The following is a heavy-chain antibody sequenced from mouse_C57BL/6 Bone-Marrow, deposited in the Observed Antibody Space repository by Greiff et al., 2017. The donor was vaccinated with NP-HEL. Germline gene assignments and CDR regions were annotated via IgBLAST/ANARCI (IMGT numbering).Heavy chain of an antibody. CDR3: ARERDGNPYYFDY. Sequence: ESGPGLVKPSQSLSLTCSVTGYSITSGYYWNWIRQFPGNKLEWMGYISYDGSNNYNPSLKNRISITRDTSKNQFFLKLNSVTTEDTATYYCARERDGNPYYFDYWGQGTTLTVSS. CDR2: ISYDGSN. D-gene: IGHD2-1*01. J-gene: IGHJ2*01. CDR1: GYSITSGYY. V-gene: IGHV3-6*01.